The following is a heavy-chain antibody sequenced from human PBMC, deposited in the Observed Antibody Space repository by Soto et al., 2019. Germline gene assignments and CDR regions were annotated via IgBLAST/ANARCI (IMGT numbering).Heavy chain of an antibody. CDR3: ARVYGSGSYYSLYFDY. V-gene: IGHV1-18*01. D-gene: IGHD3-10*01. Sequence: ASVKVSCKASGYTFTSYGISWVRQAPGQGLEWMGWISAYNGNTNYAQKLQGRVTMTTDTSTSTAYMELRSLRSDDTAVYYCARVYGSGSYYSLYFDYWGQGTLVTVSS. CDR1: GYTFTSYG. J-gene: IGHJ4*02. CDR2: ISAYNGNT.